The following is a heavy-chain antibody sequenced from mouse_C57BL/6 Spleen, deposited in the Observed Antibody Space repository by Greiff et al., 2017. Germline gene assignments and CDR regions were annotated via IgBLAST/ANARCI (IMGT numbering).Heavy chain of an antibody. CDR1: GYAFSSYW. J-gene: IGHJ3*01. CDR2: IYPGDGDT. CDR3: ARASITTVGGAY. Sequence: VQLQESGAELVKPGASVKISCKASGYAFSSYWMNWVKQRPGKGLEWIGQIYPGDGDTNYNGKFKGKATLTADKSSSTAYMQLSSLTSEDSAVYFCARASITTVGGAYWGQGTLVTVSA. D-gene: IGHD1-1*01. V-gene: IGHV1-80*01.